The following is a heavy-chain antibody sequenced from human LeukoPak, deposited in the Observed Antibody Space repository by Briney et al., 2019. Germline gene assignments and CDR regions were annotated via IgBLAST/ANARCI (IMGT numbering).Heavy chain of an antibody. CDR2: IIPIFGTA. J-gene: IGHJ3*02. V-gene: IGHV1-69*05. Sequence: ASLKVSCKASGGTFSSYAISWVRQAPGQGLEWRGGIIPIFGTANYAQKFQGRVTITTDESTSTAYMELSSLRSEDTAVYYCAIRVYCSGGSCYSIFGAFDIWGQGTMVTVSS. CDR1: GGTFSSYA. D-gene: IGHD2-15*01. CDR3: AIRVYCSGGSCYSIFGAFDI.